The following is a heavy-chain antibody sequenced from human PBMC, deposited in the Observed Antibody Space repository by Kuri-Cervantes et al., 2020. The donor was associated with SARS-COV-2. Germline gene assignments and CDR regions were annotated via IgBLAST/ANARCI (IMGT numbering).Heavy chain of an antibody. CDR2: ISGSGGST. Sequence: GESLKISCAASGFTFSSYAMSWVRQAPGKGLEWVSAISGSGGSTYYADSVKGRFTISRDNSKNTAYLQMNSLKTEDTAVYYCTRQVNGIAVAGFDYWGQGTLVTVSS. J-gene: IGHJ4*02. CDR1: GFTFSSYA. CDR3: TRQVNGIAVAGFDY. V-gene: IGHV3-23*01. D-gene: IGHD6-19*01.